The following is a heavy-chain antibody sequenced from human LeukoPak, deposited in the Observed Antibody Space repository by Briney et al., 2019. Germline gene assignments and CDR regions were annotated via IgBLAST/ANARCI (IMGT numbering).Heavy chain of an antibody. J-gene: IGHJ4*02. CDR1: GFTFNFFS. CDR2: ISYDATNE. D-gene: IGHD3-10*01. CDR3: VRDFASGSYYNLFDY. V-gene: IGHV3-30*04. Sequence: GGSLRLSCAASGFTFNFFSMYWVRQSPGKGLEWVAVISYDATNEYYADSVKGRFTISRDGSKSTLYLQMNSLRAEDTAVYYCVRDFASGSYYNLFDYWGQGTLVTVSS.